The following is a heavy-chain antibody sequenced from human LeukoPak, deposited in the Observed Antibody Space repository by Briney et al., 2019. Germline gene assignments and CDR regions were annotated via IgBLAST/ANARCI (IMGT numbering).Heavy chain of an antibody. J-gene: IGHJ4*02. Sequence: GASVKVSCKASGYTLTGHSMHWVRQAPGQGLEWMGWMNPNSGGTKYTRKFQGRVTMTWDTSISTAYMELSRLTSDDTAMYYCARDKLGLGELSLYDEWGQGTQVTVSS. CDR3: ARDKLGLGELSLYDE. D-gene: IGHD3-16*02. CDR2: MNPNSGGT. V-gene: IGHV1-2*02. CDR1: GYTLTGHS.